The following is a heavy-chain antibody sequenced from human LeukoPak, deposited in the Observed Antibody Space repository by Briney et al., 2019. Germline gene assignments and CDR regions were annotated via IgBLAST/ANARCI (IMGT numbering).Heavy chain of an antibody. D-gene: IGHD6-19*01. J-gene: IGHJ4*02. CDR3: AREAGSSGSFDY. CDR2: IYYSGST. CDR1: GGSVSSGSYY. V-gene: IGHV4-61*01. Sequence: SETLSLTCTVSGGSVSSGSYYWSWIRQPPGKGLEWIGYIYYSGSTKYNPSLKSRVTISAGTSKNQFSLKLTSVTAADTAVYYCAREAGSSGSFDYWGQGTLVTVSS.